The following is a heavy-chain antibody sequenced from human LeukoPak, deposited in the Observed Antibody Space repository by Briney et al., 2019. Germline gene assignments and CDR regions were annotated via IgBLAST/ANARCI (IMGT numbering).Heavy chain of an antibody. D-gene: IGHD4-23*01. CDR3: ARGRPHGNDY. CDR2: IASDGSST. CDR1: GFTFSSYW. J-gene: IGHJ4*02. V-gene: IGHV3-74*01. Sequence: GGSLRPSCAASGFTFSSYWMNWVRQARGKGLVWVSRIASDGSSTTYADSVKGRFSISRDNAKNTLYLQMNSLRVEDTAVYYCARGRPHGNDYWGQGTLVTVSS.